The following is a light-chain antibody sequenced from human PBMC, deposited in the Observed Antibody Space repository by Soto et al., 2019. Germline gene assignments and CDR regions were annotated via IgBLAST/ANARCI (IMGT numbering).Light chain of an antibody. CDR1: QFVSTN. CDR2: SAS. Sequence: EVVMTQSQATLSVSPGERATLSCRASQFVSTNLAWYQQKPGQAPRLIIYSASTRATGIPARFSGSGSGTEFTLTISSLQSEDSAVYYCQQFNNWPPLTFGGGTKVEIK. CDR3: QQFNNWPPLT. J-gene: IGKJ4*01. V-gene: IGKV3-15*01.